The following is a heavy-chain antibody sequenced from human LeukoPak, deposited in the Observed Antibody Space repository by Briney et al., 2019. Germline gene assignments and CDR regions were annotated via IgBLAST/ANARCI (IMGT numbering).Heavy chain of an antibody. D-gene: IGHD5-12*01. J-gene: IGHJ4*02. V-gene: IGHV4-59*01. CDR2: IYYTGST. Sequence: SETLSLTCTVSGGSFTGYFWSWVRQPPGKGLEWIGYIYYTGSTNYNPSLKSRVTISVDTSKNQFSLRLTSVSAADTAVYYCARGFDSKSTYFDYWGQGTLLTVSS. CDR3: ARGFDSKSTYFDY. CDR1: GGSFTGYF.